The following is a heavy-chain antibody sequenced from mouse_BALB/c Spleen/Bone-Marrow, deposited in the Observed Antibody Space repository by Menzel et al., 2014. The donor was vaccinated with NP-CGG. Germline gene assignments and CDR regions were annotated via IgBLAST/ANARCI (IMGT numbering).Heavy chain of an antibody. CDR2: IDPANGNT. CDR1: GFNIXDTY. Sequence: EVMLVESGAELVKPGASVKLSCTASGFNIXDTYMHWVKQRPEQGLEWIGRIDPANGNTKYDPKFQGKATITADTSSNTAYLQLSGLTSEDTAVYYCARYYYGSSYAMDYWGQGTSVTVSS. V-gene: IGHV14-3*02. D-gene: IGHD1-1*01. J-gene: IGHJ4*01. CDR3: ARYYYGSSYAMDY.